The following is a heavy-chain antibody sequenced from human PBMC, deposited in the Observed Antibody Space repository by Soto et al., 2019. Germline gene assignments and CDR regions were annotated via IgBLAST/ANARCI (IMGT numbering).Heavy chain of an antibody. D-gene: IGHD3-22*01. CDR3: AHDGYYYDSSGYYSRPANYFDY. CDR1: GFSLTARGEG. CDR2: IYGNDDK. Sequence: APTLVNRTPTLTLTYTFSGFSLTARGEGVGWIRLSPGKALEWLALIYGNDDKRYSPSLKSRLTITKDTSKNQVFLTMTNMDPVDTATYYCAHDGYYYDSSGYYSRPANYFDYWGQGTLVNVAS. J-gene: IGHJ4*02. V-gene: IGHV2-5*01.